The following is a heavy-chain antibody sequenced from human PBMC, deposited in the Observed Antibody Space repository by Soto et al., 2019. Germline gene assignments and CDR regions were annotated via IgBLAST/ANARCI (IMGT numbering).Heavy chain of an antibody. CDR3: ARDFFALAPRGEYALDI. V-gene: IGHV3-7*03. Sequence: GSLRLSCAASAFTFSSYWMSWVRQAPGKGLEWVANIKQDGSEKYYVDSVKGRFTISRDNAKNSLYLQMNSLRAEDTAVYYCARDFFALAPRGEYALDICGQGTMVTV. CDR2: IKQDGSEK. J-gene: IGHJ3*02. CDR1: AFTFSSYW. D-gene: IGHD3-16*01.